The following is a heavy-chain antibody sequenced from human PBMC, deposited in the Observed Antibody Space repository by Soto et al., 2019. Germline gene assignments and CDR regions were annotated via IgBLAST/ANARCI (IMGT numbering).Heavy chain of an antibody. CDR3: ARDQYYYDSSGYYPRIASDYYGMDV. J-gene: IGHJ6*02. CDR1: GFTFSSYG. D-gene: IGHD3-22*01. Sequence: QVQLVESGGGVVQPGRSLRLSCAASGFTFSSYGMHWVRQAPGKGLEWVAVIWYDGSNKYYADSVKGRFTISRDNSKNTRYLQMNSLRAEDTAVYYCARDQYYYDSSGYYPRIASDYYGMDVWGQGTTVTVSS. V-gene: IGHV3-33*01. CDR2: IWYDGSNK.